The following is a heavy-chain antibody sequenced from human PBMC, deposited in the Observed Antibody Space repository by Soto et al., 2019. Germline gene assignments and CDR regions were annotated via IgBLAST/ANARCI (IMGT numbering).Heavy chain of an antibody. CDR3: ARSTSENFWSGPFDY. Sequence: QITLKESGPTLVRPTQTLTLTCSFSGFSLKTIGVSVGWIRQPPGKALEWLALTYWDDDQRYSPSLKTRLTVTKDTSKNPVGLAMTNMDPGDTGTYYCARSTSENFWSGPFDYWGPGIVVTVSS. V-gene: IGHV2-5*02. J-gene: IGHJ4*02. CDR1: GFSLKTIGVS. D-gene: IGHD3-3*01. CDR2: TYWDDDQ.